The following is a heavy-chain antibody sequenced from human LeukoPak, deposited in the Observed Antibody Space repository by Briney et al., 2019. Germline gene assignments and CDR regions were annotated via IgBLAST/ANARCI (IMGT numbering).Heavy chain of an antibody. CDR1: GYTLTELS. CDR3: AASPLGDYPEYFQH. J-gene: IGHJ1*01. Sequence: ASVKVSCKVSGYTLTELSMHWVRQAPGKGLEWMGGFDPEDGETIYAQKFQGGVTMTEDTSTDTAYMELSSLRSEDTAVYYCAASPLGDYPEYFQHWGQGTLVTVSS. V-gene: IGHV1-24*01. D-gene: IGHD4-17*01. CDR2: FDPEDGET.